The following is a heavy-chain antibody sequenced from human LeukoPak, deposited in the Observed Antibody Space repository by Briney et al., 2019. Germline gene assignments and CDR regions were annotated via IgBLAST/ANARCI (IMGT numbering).Heavy chain of an antibody. V-gene: IGHV3-9*01. Sequence: GRSLRLSCAASGFTFDDYAMHWVRQAPGKGLEWVSGISWNSGSIGYADSVKDRFTISRDNAKNSLYLQMNSLRAEDTALYYCAKSLRQLAMPPDYWGQGTLVTVSS. CDR2: ISWNSGSI. CDR1: GFTFDDYA. J-gene: IGHJ4*01. CDR3: AKSLRQLAMPPDY. D-gene: IGHD6-13*01.